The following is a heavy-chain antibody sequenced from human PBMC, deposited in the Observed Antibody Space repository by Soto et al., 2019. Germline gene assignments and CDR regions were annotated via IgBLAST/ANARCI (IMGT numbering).Heavy chain of an antibody. CDR2: IWYDGSNK. D-gene: IGHD3-10*01. CDR3: AKARHSSGTYSYFDY. V-gene: IGHV3-30*18. Sequence: QVQLVESGGGVVQPGRSLRLSCAASGFTFSSYAMHWVRQAPGNGLEWVAVIWYDGSNKNYADSVKGRFTISRDSSKNTLYLQMNSLRTEDTAVYYCAKARHSSGTYSYFDYWGQGILVTVSS. CDR1: GFTFSSYA. J-gene: IGHJ4*02.